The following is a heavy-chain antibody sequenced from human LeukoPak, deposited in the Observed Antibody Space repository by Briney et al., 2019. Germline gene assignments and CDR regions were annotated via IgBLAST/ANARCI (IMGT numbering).Heavy chain of an antibody. CDR1: GLNVSSNY. CDR3: AREPDYGDYGPHY. CDR2: IYSGGNT. J-gene: IGHJ4*02. Sequence: GGSLRLSCAASGLNVSSNYMSWVPQAPGKGLEWVSVIYSGGNTYYADSVKGRFTISRDNSKNTVYLQMNSLRAEDTAVYYCAREPDYGDYGPHYWGQGTLVTVSS. D-gene: IGHD4-17*01. V-gene: IGHV3-66*01.